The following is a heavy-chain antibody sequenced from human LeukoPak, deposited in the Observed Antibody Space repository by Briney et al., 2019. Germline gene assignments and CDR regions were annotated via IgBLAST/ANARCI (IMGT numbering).Heavy chain of an antibody. CDR1: GGSISSYY. J-gene: IGHJ4*02. D-gene: IGHD6-13*01. V-gene: IGHV4-4*07. CDR3: ARDVNTGYSSSWSYYFDY. Sequence: SGTLSLTCTVSGGSISSYYWSWTRQPAGKGLEWIGRIYTSGSTNYNPSLKSRVTMSVDTSKNQFSLKLSSVTAADTAVYYCARDVNTGYSSSWSYYFDYWGQGTLVTVSS. CDR2: IYTSGST.